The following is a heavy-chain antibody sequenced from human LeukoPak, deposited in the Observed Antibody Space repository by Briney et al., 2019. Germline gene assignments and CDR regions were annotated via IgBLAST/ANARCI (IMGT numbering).Heavy chain of an antibody. CDR1: GYTFTSYG. CDR2: ISAYNGNT. D-gene: IGHD3-22*01. J-gene: IGHJ3*01. CDR3: ARVGGITMIVVLITDAFDF. Sequence: GASVKVSCKASGYTFTSYGISWVRQAPGQGLEWMGWISAYNGNTKYAQKLQGRVTMTTDTSTSTAYMELRRLRSDDTAVYYCARVGGITMIVVLITDAFDFWGQGTMVTVSS. V-gene: IGHV1-18*01.